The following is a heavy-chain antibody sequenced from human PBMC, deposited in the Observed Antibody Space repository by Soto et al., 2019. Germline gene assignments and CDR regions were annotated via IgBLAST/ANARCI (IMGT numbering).Heavy chain of an antibody. D-gene: IGHD7-27*01. Sequence: EVQLVESGGGLVQPGGSLRLSCVASGFTFTTYTLHWVRQAPGKGLEYLSAISNDGVHTYYADSVRGRFSISRDNSKDTLYLRMGSLRTEDMAVYYCARVPLPWDYHSYGMDVWGQGTTVTVSS. CDR3: ARVPLPWDYHSYGMDV. J-gene: IGHJ6*02. CDR1: GFTFTTYT. V-gene: IGHV3-64*07. CDR2: ISNDGVHT.